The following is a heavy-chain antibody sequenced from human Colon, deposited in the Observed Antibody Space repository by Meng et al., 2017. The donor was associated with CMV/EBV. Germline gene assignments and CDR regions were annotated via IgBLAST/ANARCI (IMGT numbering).Heavy chain of an antibody. CDR1: GFSVGNYY. J-gene: IGHJ4*02. V-gene: IGHV3-11*04. D-gene: IGHD1-26*01. CDR3: VRDILRVGITYYFDY. Sequence: GESLKISCAASGFSVGNYYMSWIRLAPGKGLEWISYISGDGSDLFYGDSVRGRFTISRDNAKNSLYLQINSLRVEDTAVYYCVRDILRVGITYYFDYWGQGTLVTVSS. CDR2: ISGDGSDL.